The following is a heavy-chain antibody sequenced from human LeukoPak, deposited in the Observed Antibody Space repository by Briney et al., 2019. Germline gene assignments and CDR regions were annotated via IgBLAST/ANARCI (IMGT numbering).Heavy chain of an antibody. Sequence: SETLSLTCTVSGDSISSYYWSWIRQPPGRGLEWIGYIYSSGSINYNPSLKSRFTISVNTSKNHFSLKLTSVTTADTAMYYCASSRTGSGSYGATFYSWGQGVLVTVSS. D-gene: IGHD1-26*01. CDR1: GDSISSYY. CDR2: IYSSGSI. J-gene: IGHJ5*02. V-gene: IGHV4-59*01. CDR3: ASSRTGSGSYGATFYS.